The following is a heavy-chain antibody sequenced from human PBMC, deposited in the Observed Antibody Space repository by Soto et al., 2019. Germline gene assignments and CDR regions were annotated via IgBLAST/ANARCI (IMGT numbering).Heavy chain of an antibody. CDR2: IYWDDDK. D-gene: IGHD6-19*01. Sequence: GSGPTLVNPTQTLTLTFTFCGFSLSSGVGVGWISQNPGKALEWLAVIYWDDDKRYSPSLQSRVTISKETSKNQVVLTMYKMDPVDTATYYCAHRVEGYVSGWSQVCFDYWGQGALLTVSS. V-gene: IGHV2-5*02. J-gene: IGHJ4*02. CDR3: AHRVEGYVSGWSQVCFDY. CDR1: GFSLSSGVG.